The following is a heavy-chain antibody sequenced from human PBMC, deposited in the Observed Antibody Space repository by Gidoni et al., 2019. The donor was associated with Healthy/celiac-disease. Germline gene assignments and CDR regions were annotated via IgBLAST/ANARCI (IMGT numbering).Heavy chain of an antibody. CDR3: ATDPNFKKTYYCDY. V-gene: IGHV3-30*03. CDR2: ISYDGSNK. D-gene: IGHD7-27*01. CDR1: GFTFRSYG. J-gene: IGHJ4*02. Sequence: QVQLVESGGGVVQPGRSLRLSCAASGFTFRSYGMHWVRQAPGKGLEGVAVISYDGSNKYYADSVKGRFTISRDNSKNTLYLQMNSLRAEDTAVYYCATDPNFKKTYYCDYWGQGTLVTVSS.